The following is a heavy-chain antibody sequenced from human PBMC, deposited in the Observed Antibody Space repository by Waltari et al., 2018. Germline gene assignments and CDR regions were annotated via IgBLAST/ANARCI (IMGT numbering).Heavy chain of an antibody. D-gene: IGHD3-10*01. CDR1: GFTFSSYA. Sequence: EVQLLESGGGLVQPGGSLRLYCAASGFTFSSYAMSWVRQAPGKGLGWVSAISGSGCRTYTADSVKVRFTISRDNSKNTLYLQMNSLRAEDTAVYYCAKILFMVRGVIDYWGQGTLVTVSS. V-gene: IGHV3-23*01. J-gene: IGHJ4*02. CDR2: ISGSGCRT. CDR3: AKILFMVRGVIDY.